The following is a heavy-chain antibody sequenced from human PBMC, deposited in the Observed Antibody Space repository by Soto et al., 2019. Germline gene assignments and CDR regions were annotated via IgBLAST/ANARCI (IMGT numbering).Heavy chain of an antibody. V-gene: IGHV4-4*02. J-gene: IGHJ4*02. CDR3: ASARWDY. CDR1: GESISTDHW. Sequence: QVQLQESGPGLVKPSGTLSVTCAVSGESISTDHWWSWVRQPPGKGLEWIGEIYHSGSTNYNPSLESRVTISVDKSKNHFSLKLSSVTAADTAVYYCASARWDYWGQGTLVTVSS. CDR2: IYHSGST.